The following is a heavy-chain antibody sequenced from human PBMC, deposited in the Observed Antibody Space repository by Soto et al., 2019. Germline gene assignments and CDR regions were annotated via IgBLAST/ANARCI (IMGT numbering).Heavy chain of an antibody. Sequence: QVQLQESAPGLVKPSETLSLTCTVSGGSISSYYWSWIRQPPGKGLEWIGYIYYSGSTNYNPSLKSRVTISVDTSKNQFSLNLSSVTAADTAVYYCARAGIAAAVGDVSWFDPWGQGTLVTVSS. J-gene: IGHJ5*02. CDR1: GGSISSYY. CDR2: IYYSGST. D-gene: IGHD6-13*01. CDR3: ARAGIAAAVGDVSWFDP. V-gene: IGHV4-59*01.